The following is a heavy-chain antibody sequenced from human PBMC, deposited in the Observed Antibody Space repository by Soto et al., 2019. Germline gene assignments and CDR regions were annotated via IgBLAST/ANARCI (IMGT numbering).Heavy chain of an antibody. J-gene: IGHJ4*02. D-gene: IGHD1-1*01. V-gene: IGHV1-18*01. CDR1: GYTFTSYG. Sequence: QVHLVQSGAEVKKPGASVKVSCTASGYTFTSYGITWVRQAPGQGLEWMGWISAHNGNTDYAQKLQGRVIVTRDTSTNTAYMELRSLRADDTAVYYCARGRYGDYGGQGALVTVSS. CDR3: ARGRYGDY. CDR2: ISAHNGNT.